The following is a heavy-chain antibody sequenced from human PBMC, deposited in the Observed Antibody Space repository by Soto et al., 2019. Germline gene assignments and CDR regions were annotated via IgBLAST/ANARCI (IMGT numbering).Heavy chain of an antibody. CDR3: ARGGGITVTTACYYYDMDV. CDR1: GGTFSSYT. Sequence: QVQLVQSGAEVKKPGSSVKVSCKASGGTFSSYTISWVRQAPGQGLEWMGRIIPILGIANYAQKYQGRVTITADKSTSTAYMELSSLRSEETAVYYCARGGGITVTTACYYYDMDVWGKGTTVTVSS. V-gene: IGHV1-69*02. D-gene: IGHD4-17*01. CDR2: IIPILGIA. J-gene: IGHJ6*03.